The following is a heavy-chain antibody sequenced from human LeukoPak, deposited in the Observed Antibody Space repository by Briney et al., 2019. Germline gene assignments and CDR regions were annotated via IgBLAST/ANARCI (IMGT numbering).Heavy chain of an antibody. Sequence: SETLSLTCAVYGESLSGYYWSWIRQPPGKGLEWIGEINHSGNTNYNPSLKSRVTISVDTSKNQFSLRLSSVTAADTAVYYCARGLAFGVAAAFDIWGQGTMVTVSS. V-gene: IGHV4-34*01. D-gene: IGHD3-3*01. CDR1: GESLSGYY. CDR2: INHSGNT. J-gene: IGHJ3*02. CDR3: ARGLAFGVAAAFDI.